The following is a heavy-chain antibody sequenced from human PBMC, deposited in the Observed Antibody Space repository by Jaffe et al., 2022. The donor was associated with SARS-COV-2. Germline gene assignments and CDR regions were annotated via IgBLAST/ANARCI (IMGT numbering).Heavy chain of an antibody. CDR2: LSYDGTNN. V-gene: IGHV3-30*04. J-gene: IGHJ4*02. D-gene: IGHD2-21*02. CDR3: ARDGYTYCNGDCYHLDY. CDR1: GFTFSNFA. Sequence: QVQLVESGGGVVQPGRSLRLSCAASGFTFSNFAMHWVRQAPGKGLEWVALLSYDGTNNYYADSVKGRFTISRDNSKNTLYLQMNSLRADDTAVYYCARDGYTYCNGDCYHLDYWGQGTLVTVSS.